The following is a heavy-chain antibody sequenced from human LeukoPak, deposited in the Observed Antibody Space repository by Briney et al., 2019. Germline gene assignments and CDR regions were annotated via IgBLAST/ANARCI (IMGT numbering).Heavy chain of an antibody. V-gene: IGHV3-23*01. D-gene: IGHD3-22*01. CDR1: GFTFSSYA. J-gene: IGHJ4*02. Sequence: GGSLRLSCAASGFTFSSYAMSWVRQAPGKGLEWVSGISSSGGTTYYADSVKGRFTISRDNSKNTLYLQMNSLRAEDTAVYYCAKDHYDSSGYYYERSAYYFDYWGQGTLVTVSS. CDR3: AKDHYDSSGYYYERSAYYFDY. CDR2: ISSSGGTT.